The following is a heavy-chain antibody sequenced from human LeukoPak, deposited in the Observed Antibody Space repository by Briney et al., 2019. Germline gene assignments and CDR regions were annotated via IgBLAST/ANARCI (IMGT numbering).Heavy chain of an antibody. CDR2: IGGSGSYT. CDR1: DFTFATYA. Sequence: GGSLRLSCVASDFTFATYAMTWVRLTPGKGLEWVSSIGGSGSYTIYADSVRGRSTVSRDNSKNTLYLQMNSLRAEDTAVYYCGRDPNGDYVGAFEFWGQGTLVSVSS. D-gene: IGHD4-17*01. CDR3: GRDPNGDYVGAFEF. J-gene: IGHJ3*01. V-gene: IGHV3-23*01.